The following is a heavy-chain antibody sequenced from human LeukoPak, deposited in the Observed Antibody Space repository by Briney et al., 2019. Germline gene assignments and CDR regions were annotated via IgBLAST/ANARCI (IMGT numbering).Heavy chain of an antibody. Sequence: GGSLRLSCAASGFTFGTYSMNWVRQAPGKGLEWVSYISSRSSSRYYADSVKGRFTISRDNAENSLYLQMNSLRDEDTAVYYCARDNSWRDSSGYLGVYFDYWGQGTLVTVSS. J-gene: IGHJ4*02. CDR1: GFTFGTYS. CDR2: ISSRSSSR. CDR3: ARDNSWRDSSGYLGVYFDY. V-gene: IGHV3-48*02. D-gene: IGHD3-22*01.